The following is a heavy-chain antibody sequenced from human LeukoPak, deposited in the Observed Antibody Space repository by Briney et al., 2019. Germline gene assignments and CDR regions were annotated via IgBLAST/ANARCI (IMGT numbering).Heavy chain of an antibody. J-gene: IGHJ4*02. CDR2: IYYSGST. CDR3: ARVEYSSGRQYYFDY. D-gene: IGHD6-19*01. V-gene: IGHV4-59*01. CDR1: GGSISSYY. Sequence: KTSETLSLTCTVSGGSISSYYWSWIRQPPGKGLEWIGYIYYSGSTNYNPSLKSRVTISVDTSKNQFSLKLSSVTAADTAVYHCARVEYSSGRQYYFDYWGQGTLVTVSS.